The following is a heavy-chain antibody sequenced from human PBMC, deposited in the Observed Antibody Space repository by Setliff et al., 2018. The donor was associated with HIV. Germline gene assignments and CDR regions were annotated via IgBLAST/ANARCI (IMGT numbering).Heavy chain of an antibody. CDR3: ARARYCSGGSCYGGEYWFDP. D-gene: IGHD2-15*01. CDR1: GYTFTSYY. V-gene: IGHV1-46*01. CDR2: IHPSGGST. J-gene: IGHJ5*02. Sequence: GASVKVSCKASGYTFTSYYIHWVRQALGQGLEWMGVIHPSGGSTSYAQSFQDRVTMTRDTSTSTVYMELSSLRSEDTAVYYCARARYCSGGSCYGGEYWFDPWGQGTLVTVSS.